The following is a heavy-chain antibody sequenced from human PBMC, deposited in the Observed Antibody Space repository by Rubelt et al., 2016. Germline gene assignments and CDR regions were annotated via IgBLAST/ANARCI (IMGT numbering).Heavy chain of an antibody. CDR1: GYTFTTFG. Sequence: QVQLVQSGAEVKKPGASVKVSCKTSGYTFTTFGISWIRQAPGQGLEWMGWISTSNGNIKYGEKFQGRVTMTTDTTTSTVYMEMRSLRSDDTAVVYCARGGIYSPDYWGQGTLVTVSS. CDR2: ISTSNGNI. CDR3: ARGGIYSPDY. D-gene: IGHD3-16*01. V-gene: IGHV1-18*01. J-gene: IGHJ4*02.